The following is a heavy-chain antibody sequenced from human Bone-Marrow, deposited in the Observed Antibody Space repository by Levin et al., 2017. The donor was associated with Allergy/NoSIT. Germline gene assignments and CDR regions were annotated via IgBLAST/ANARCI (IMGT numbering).Heavy chain of an antibody. Sequence: GGSLRLSCAASGLTFSSYAMSWVRQAPGKGLEWVSAISGSGGSTYYADSVKGRFTISRDNSKNTLYLQMNSLRAEDTAVYYCAKAPMDYDSSGYDYWGQGTLVTVSS. CDR2: ISGSGGST. V-gene: IGHV3-23*01. D-gene: IGHD3-22*01. CDR3: AKAPMDYDSSGYDY. J-gene: IGHJ4*02. CDR1: GLTFSSYA.